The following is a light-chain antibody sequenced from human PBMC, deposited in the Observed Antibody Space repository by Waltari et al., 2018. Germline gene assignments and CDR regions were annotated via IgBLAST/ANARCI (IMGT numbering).Light chain of an antibody. V-gene: IGKV1-39*01. Sequence: DIQMTQSPSSLSASVGDRVTITCRASQSISIYLNWYQQKPRKAPKLLIYAASSLQSGVPSRFSGSGSGTDFTLTISSLQPEDFATYYCQQGYSTPRMYTFGQGTNLEIK. CDR3: QQGYSTPRMYT. CDR1: QSISIY. J-gene: IGKJ2*01. CDR2: AAS.